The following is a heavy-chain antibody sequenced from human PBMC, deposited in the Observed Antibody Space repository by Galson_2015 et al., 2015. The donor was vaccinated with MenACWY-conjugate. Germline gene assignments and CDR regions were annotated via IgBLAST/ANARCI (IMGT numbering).Heavy chain of an antibody. V-gene: IGHV5-51*01. Sequence: QSGASVKKSGESLKISCQGSGSIFTTYWIAWGRQMPGRGLEWVGLISPGDSNTRYSPSFQGQVIISADKSISTAYLQWSSLKASDTAMYYCARHPPGGRGLGVWGQGTTVTVSS. J-gene: IGHJ6*02. CDR1: GSIFTTYW. CDR3: ARHPPGGRGLGV. CDR2: ISPGDSNT. D-gene: IGHD1-26*01.